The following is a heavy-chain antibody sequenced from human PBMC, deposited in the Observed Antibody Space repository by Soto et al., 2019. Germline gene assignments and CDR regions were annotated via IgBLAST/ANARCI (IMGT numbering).Heavy chain of an antibody. V-gene: IGHV4-31*03. Sequence: SETLSLTCTVSGGSISRGGFYWSWIRQHPGKGLEWIGYIYYSGSTYYNPSLKSRVTISVDTSKNQFSLKLSSVTAADTAVYYCARVPYYYDGSGYLTYYFDYWGQGTLVTVSS. CDR1: GGSISRGGFY. D-gene: IGHD3-22*01. CDR3: ARVPYYYDGSGYLTYYFDY. J-gene: IGHJ4*02. CDR2: IYYSGST.